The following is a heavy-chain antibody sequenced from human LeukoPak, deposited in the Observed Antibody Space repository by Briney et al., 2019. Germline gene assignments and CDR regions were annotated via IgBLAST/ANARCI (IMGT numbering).Heavy chain of an antibody. J-gene: IGHJ5*02. V-gene: IGHV1-69*13. CDR2: IIPIFGTA. Sequence: ASVKVSCKASGGTFSSYAISWVRQAPGQGLEWIGGIIPIFGTANYAQKFQGRVTITADESTSTAYMELSSLRSEDTAVYYCAKEEEAYCGGDCSWFDPWGQGTLVTVSS. CDR3: AKEEEAYCGGDCSWFDP. D-gene: IGHD2-21*02. CDR1: GGTFSSYA.